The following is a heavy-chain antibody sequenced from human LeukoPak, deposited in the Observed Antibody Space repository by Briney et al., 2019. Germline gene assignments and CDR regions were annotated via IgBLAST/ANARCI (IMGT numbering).Heavy chain of an antibody. Sequence: SVKVSCKASGGTFSSYAISWVRQAPGQGLEWMGRIIPILGIANYAQKFQGRVTITADKSTSTAYMELSSLRSEDTAVYYCARDLGATAQYYYYYYGMDVWGQGTTVTVSS. CDR3: ARDLGATAQYYYYYYGMDV. CDR2: IIPILGIA. D-gene: IGHD1-26*01. CDR1: GGTFSSYA. J-gene: IGHJ6*02. V-gene: IGHV1-69*04.